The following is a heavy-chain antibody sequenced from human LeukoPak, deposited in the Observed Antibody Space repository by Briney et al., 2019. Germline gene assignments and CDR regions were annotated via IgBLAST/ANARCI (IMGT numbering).Heavy chain of an antibody. D-gene: IGHD3-3*01. J-gene: IGHJ4*02. V-gene: IGHV3-30-3*01. CDR1: GFTFSSYA. CDR3: ARGGSGYYPAALDY. CDR2: ISYDGSNK. Sequence: GRSLRLSCAASGFTFSSYAMHWVRQAPGKGLEWVAVISYDGSNKYYADSVKGRFTISRDNSKNTLYLQMNSLGAEDTAVYYCARGGSGYYPAALDYWGQGTLVTVSS.